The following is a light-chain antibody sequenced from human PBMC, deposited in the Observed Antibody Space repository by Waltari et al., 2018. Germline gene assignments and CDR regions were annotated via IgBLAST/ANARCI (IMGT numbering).Light chain of an antibody. CDR2: KAS. J-gene: IGKJ2*01. Sequence: DVQMTQSHSTLSASVGDTVSITCRARQSIMSWLAWYQQKAGKAPKVLISKASTLGSGVPSRFSGSESGTEFTLTISNLQPDDFATYYCQQYNTDYTFGQGTILEIK. CDR1: QSIMSW. V-gene: IGKV1-5*03. CDR3: QQYNTDYT.